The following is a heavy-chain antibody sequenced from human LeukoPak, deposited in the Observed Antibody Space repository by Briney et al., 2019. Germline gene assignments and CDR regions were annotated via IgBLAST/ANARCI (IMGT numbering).Heavy chain of an antibody. Sequence: PSETLSLTCTVSGGSISSSSYYWGWIRQPPGKGLEWIGSIYYSGSTYYNPSLKSRVTISVDTSKNQFSLQLNSVTPEDTAVYYCARDGGYSGYDRPHFDYWGQGTLVTVSS. CDR3: ARDGGYSGYDRPHFDY. CDR1: GGSISSSSYY. J-gene: IGHJ4*02. D-gene: IGHD5-12*01. CDR2: IYYSGST. V-gene: IGHV4-39*02.